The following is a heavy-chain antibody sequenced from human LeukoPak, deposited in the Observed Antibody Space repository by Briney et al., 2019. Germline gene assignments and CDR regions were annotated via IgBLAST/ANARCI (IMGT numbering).Heavy chain of an antibody. V-gene: IGHV3-23*01. CDR3: ILSSSSWDY. Sequence: GGSLRLSCAASGITFSDHSLNWVRHSAGKGLEWVSAISGSGGSTYYADSVKGRFTISRDNSKNTLYLQMNSLRAEDTAVYYCILSSSSWDYWGQGTLVTVSS. J-gene: IGHJ4*02. CDR2: ISGSGGST. D-gene: IGHD6-6*01. CDR1: GITFSDHS.